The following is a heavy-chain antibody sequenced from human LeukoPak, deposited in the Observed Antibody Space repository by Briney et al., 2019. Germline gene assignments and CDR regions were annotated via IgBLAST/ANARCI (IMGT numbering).Heavy chain of an antibody. CDR3: ARATIQLWFGSGNNWFDP. J-gene: IGHJ5*02. Sequence: SETLSLTCTVSGGSISSSSYYWGWIRQPPGKGLEWIGSIYYSGSTYYNPSHNSRVTISVDTSKNHFSVKVSSETAADTGVYYCARATIQLWFGSGNNWFDPWGQGTLVTVSS. D-gene: IGHD5-18*01. V-gene: IGHV4-39*07. CDR2: IYYSGST. CDR1: GGSISSSSYY.